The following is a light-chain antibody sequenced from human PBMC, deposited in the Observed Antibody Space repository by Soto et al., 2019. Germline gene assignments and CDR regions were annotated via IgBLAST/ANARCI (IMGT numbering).Light chain of an antibody. V-gene: IGLV1-44*01. CDR1: SSNIGSTR. J-gene: IGLJ1*01. CDR2: SDN. CDR3: AAWDNSLNGYV. Sequence: QSVLTQPPSASGTPGQRVAISCSGASSNIGSTRANWYRQLPGTAPKLLIYSDNQRPSGVPDRFSGSKSGTSASLAISGLQSEDEADYSCAAWDNSLNGYVFGTGTQLTVL.